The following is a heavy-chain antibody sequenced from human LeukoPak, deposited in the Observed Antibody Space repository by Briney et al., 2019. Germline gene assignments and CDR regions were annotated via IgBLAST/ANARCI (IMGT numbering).Heavy chain of an antibody. CDR1: GSTFSSYA. CDR2: IIPIFGTA. D-gene: IGHD6-19*01. J-gene: IGHJ5*02. CDR3: ARGGWKRGNWFDP. Sequence: SVKVSCKASGSTFSSYAISWVRQAPGQGLEWMGGIIPIFGTANYAQKFQGRVTITADESTSTAYMELSSLRSEDTAVYYCARGGWKRGNWFDPWGQGTLVTVSS. V-gene: IGHV1-69*13.